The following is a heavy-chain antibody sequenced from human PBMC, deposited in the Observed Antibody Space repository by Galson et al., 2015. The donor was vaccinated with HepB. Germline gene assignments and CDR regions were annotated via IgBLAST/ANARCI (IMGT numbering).Heavy chain of an antibody. J-gene: IGHJ5*02. Sequence: SVKVSCKASGYTFTSYAMHWVRQAPGQRLEWMGWINAGNGNTKYSQKFQGRVTITRDTSASTAYMELSSLRSEDTAVYYCARDIRGAGWFDPRGQGTLVTVSS. CDR2: INAGNGNT. V-gene: IGHV1-3*01. CDR1: GYTFTSYA. D-gene: IGHD3-16*01. CDR3: ARDIRGAGWFDP.